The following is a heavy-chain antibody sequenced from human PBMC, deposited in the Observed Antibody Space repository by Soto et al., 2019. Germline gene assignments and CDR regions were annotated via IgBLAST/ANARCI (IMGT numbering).Heavy chain of an antibody. D-gene: IGHD2-2*01. CDR2: IYTSGST. J-gene: IGHJ6*02. V-gene: IGHV4-4*07. Sequence: SETLSLTXTVSGGSISSYYWSWIRQPAGKGLEWIGRIYTSGSTNYNPSLKSRVTMSVDTSKNQFSLKLSSVTAADTAVYYCARGRCSSTSCYRYYYYGMDVWGQGTTVTVSS. CDR3: ARGRCSSTSCYRYYYYGMDV. CDR1: GGSISSYY.